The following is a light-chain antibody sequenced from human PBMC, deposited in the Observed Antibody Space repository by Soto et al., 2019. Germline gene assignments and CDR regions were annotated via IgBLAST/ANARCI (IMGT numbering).Light chain of an antibody. CDR3: QQANSFPLT. V-gene: IGKV1D-12*01. J-gene: IGKJ4*01. Sequence: DIQMTQSPSSVSASVGDRVTITCRASQGINNWLAWYQQKPGKAPKLLIYTTSSWQCGVPSRFSGSRSGTHFTLTISSLQREDSGTYYCQQANSFPLTFGGGTKVEIK. CDR2: TTS. CDR1: QGINNW.